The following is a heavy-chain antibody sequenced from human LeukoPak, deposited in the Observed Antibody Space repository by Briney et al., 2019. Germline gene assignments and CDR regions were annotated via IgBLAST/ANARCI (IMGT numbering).Heavy chain of an antibody. D-gene: IGHD5-18*01. V-gene: IGHV4-39*07. Sequence: ETLSLTCTVSGGSISSYYWGWIRQPPGKGQEWIGSIYYSGSTYYNPSLKSRVTISVDTSKNQFSLKLSSVTAADTAVYYCARGVTYSYGRSKPFDIWGQGTMVTVSS. CDR2: IYYSGST. J-gene: IGHJ3*02. CDR3: ARGVTYSYGRSKPFDI. CDR1: GGSISSYY.